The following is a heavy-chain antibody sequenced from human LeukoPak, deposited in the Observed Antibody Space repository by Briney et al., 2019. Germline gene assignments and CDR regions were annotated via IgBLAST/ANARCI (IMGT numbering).Heavy chain of an antibody. CDR3: ARDVLQSFDV. J-gene: IGHJ3*01. Sequence: GGSLRLPCAASKFTFSSYAMHWVRQAPGKGLEWVAVISYDGSNKYYADSVKGRLTISRDNSKNTLYLQMNSLRGEDTAVYYCARDVLQSFDVWGQGTMVTVSS. CDR2: ISYDGSNK. D-gene: IGHD4-11*01. CDR1: KFTFSSYA. V-gene: IGHV3-30-3*01.